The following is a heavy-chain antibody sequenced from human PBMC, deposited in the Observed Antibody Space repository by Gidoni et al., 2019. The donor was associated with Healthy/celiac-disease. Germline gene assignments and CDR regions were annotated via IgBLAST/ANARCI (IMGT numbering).Heavy chain of an antibody. V-gene: IGHV3-7*01. J-gene: IGHJ4*02. CDR1: GFTFSSYW. Sequence: EVQLVESGGGLVQPGGSLRLSCAASGFTFSSYWMSWVRQAPGKGLEWVANIKQDGSEKYYVDSVKGRFTISRDNAKNSLYLQMNSLRAEDTAVYYCAREGDSSGYYHTILDYWGQGTLVTVSS. CDR3: AREGDSSGYYHTILDY. D-gene: IGHD3-22*01. CDR2: IKQDGSEK.